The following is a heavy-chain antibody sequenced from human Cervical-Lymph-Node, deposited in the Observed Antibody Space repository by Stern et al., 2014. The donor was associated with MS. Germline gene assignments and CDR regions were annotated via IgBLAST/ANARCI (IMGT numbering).Heavy chain of an antibody. D-gene: IGHD3-3*01. CDR1: GGSMSSGGHY. Sequence: QEQLQESGPGLVKPSQTLSLTCTVSGGSMSSGGHYWSWIRQHPGKGLEWIGNIYYRGSTYSNPSLKSRVTLSVDPSKNQFFLKLSSVTAADTAVYYCARVLEDDLTDWYFDLWGRGTLVTVSS. V-gene: IGHV4-31*03. CDR2: IYYRGST. J-gene: IGHJ2*01. CDR3: ARVLEDDLTDWYFDL.